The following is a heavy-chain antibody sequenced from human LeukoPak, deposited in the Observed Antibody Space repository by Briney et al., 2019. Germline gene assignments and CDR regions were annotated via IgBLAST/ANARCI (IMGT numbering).Heavy chain of an antibody. J-gene: IGHJ4*02. CDR2: ISGSGGST. CDR1: GFTFSSYA. CDR3: AKDNGWSGSYYFPYFDY. Sequence: GGSLRLSCAASGFTFSSYAMSWVRQAPGKGLEWVSAISGSGGSTYYADSVKGRFTISRDNSKNTLYLQMNSLRAEDTAVYYCAKDNGWSGSYYFPYFDYWGQGTLVTVSS. D-gene: IGHD1-26*01. V-gene: IGHV3-23*01.